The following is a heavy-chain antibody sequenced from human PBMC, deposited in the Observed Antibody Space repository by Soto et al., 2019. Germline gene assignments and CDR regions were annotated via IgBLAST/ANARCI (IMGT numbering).Heavy chain of an antibody. D-gene: IGHD2-21*02. CDR1: GYTFNTYY. V-gene: IGHV1-46*02. Sequence: QVQLVQSGAEVRKPGASVKFSCKPSGYTFNTYYLHWLRQAPGQALEWMGVIHPSGGGTTYAQKFLGRVTVTRDTSTTTVFMELSSLRSEDTAVYYCARGGHIAVVTASFDNWGQGTLVTVSS. CDR2: IHPSGGGT. CDR3: ARGGHIAVVTASFDN. J-gene: IGHJ4*02.